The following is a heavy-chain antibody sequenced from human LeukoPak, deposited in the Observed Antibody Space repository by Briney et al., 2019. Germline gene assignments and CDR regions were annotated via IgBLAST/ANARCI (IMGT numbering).Heavy chain of an antibody. J-gene: IGHJ4*02. Sequence: GGSLRLSCAASGFTFSSYSMNWVRQAPGKGLEWISSISSYSYYIYYADSVKGRFTISRDNAKNSLYLQMNSLRAEDTAVYYCARDSIFGVVIENPIFDYWGQGTLVTVSS. CDR1: GFTFSSYS. V-gene: IGHV3-21*01. CDR2: ISSYSYYI. D-gene: IGHD3-3*01. CDR3: ARDSIFGVVIENPIFDY.